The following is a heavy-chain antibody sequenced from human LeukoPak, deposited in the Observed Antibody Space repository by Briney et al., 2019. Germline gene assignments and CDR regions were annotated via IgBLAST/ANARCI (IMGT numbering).Heavy chain of an antibody. J-gene: IGHJ4*02. Sequence: ASVKVSCKASGYTFTGYYMHWVRQAPGQGLEWVGIINPSGGSTSYAQKFQGRVTMTRDMSTSTVYMELSSLRSEDTAVYYCARDDGGSYCAYWGQGTLVTVSS. CDR3: ARDDGGSYCAY. V-gene: IGHV1-46*01. D-gene: IGHD1-26*01. CDR1: GYTFTGYY. CDR2: INPSGGST.